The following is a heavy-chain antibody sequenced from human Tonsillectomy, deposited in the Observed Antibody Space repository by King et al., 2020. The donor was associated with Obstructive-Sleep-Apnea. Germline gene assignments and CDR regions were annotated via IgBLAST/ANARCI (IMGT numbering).Heavy chain of an antibody. CDR1: GFTFSSYD. D-gene: IGHD6-13*01. J-gene: IGHJ2*01. CDR3: ARGGGSSSWYQWFFDL. Sequence: VQLVESGGGLVQPGGSLRLSCAASGFTFSSYDMHWVRQATGKGLEWVSTIGTSGDPYYPESVKGRFTISRENAKNSLYLQMNSLRAGDTAVYYCARGGGSSSWYQWFFDLWGRGTLVTVSS. CDR2: IGTSGDP. V-gene: IGHV3-13*05.